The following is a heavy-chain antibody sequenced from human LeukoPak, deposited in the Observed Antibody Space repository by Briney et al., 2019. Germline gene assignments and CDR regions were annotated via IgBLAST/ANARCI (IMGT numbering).Heavy chain of an antibody. CDR3: ARVSSSSFDY. Sequence: SETLSLTCTVSGHSIINSYYWGWIRQPPGKGLEWIGSIYHSGSTYYNPSLKSRVTISVDTSKNQFSLKLSSVTAADTAVYYCARVSSSSFDYWGQGTLVTVSS. V-gene: IGHV4-38-2*02. D-gene: IGHD6-6*01. J-gene: IGHJ4*02. CDR1: GHSIINSYY. CDR2: IYHSGST.